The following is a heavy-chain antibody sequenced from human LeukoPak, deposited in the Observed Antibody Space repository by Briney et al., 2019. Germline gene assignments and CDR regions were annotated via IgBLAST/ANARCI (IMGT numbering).Heavy chain of an antibody. CDR1: GYTFTSYG. D-gene: IGHD3-3*01. CDR3: ARVESSIFGVVKSAFDI. V-gene: IGHV1-18*01. J-gene: IGHJ3*02. Sequence: ASVKVSCKASGYTFTSYGISWVRQAPGQGLEWMGWISAYNGNTNYAQKLQGRVTMTTDTSTSTAYMELRSLRSDDTAVYYCARVESSIFGVVKSAFDILGQGTKVTVSS. CDR2: ISAYNGNT.